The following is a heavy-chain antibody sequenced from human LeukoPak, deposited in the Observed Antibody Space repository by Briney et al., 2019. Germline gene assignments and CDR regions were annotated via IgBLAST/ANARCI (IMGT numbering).Heavy chain of an antibody. J-gene: IGHJ4*02. CDR2: ISSSGSGGNT. Sequence: GGSLRLSCAASGVTLSSYAMSWARQAPGKGLEWVSGISSSGSGGNTYYADSVKGRFTISRDNSKNMLYLQMNSLRAEDTAVYYCAKDRIKDGYNDYWGQGILVTVSS. CDR1: GVTLSSYA. CDR3: AKDRIKDGYNDY. D-gene: IGHD5-24*01. V-gene: IGHV3-23*01.